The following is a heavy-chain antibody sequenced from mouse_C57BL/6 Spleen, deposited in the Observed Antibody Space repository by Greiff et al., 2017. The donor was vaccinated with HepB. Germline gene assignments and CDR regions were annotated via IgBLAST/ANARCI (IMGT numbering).Heavy chain of an antibody. V-gene: IGHV1-78*01. D-gene: IGHD2-3*01. Sequence: VQLQQSDAELVKPGASVKISCKVSGYTFTDHTIHWMKQRPEQGLEWIGYIYPRDGSTKYNEKFKGKATLTADKSSSTAYMQLNSLTSEDSAVYFCEQHDGYYSYAMEYWGQGTAVTVSS. J-gene: IGHJ4*01. CDR2: IYPRDGST. CDR1: GYTFTDHT. CDR3: EQHDGYYSYAMEY.